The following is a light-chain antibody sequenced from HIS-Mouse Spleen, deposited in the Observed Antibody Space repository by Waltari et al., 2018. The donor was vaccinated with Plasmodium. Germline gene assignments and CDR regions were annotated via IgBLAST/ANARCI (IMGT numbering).Light chain of an antibody. CDR1: QGISSW. Sequence: DIQLTQSPSSVSASVGDRVHTPYRASQGISSWFAWYQQKPGKAPKPLIYAASILQSGVPSRFSGSGSGTDFTLTISSLQPEDFATYYCQQANSFPPSITFGQGTRLEIK. V-gene: IGKV1-12*01. J-gene: IGKJ5*01. CDR3: QQANSFPPSIT. CDR2: AAS.